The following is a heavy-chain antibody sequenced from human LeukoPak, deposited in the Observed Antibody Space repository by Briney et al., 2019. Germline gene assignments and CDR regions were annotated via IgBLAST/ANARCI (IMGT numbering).Heavy chain of an antibody. CDR2: IIPIFGTA. J-gene: IGHJ5*02. Sequence: SVKVSCKASGGTFSSYAISWVRQAPGQGLEWMGGIIPIFGTANYAQKFQGRVAITADESTSTAYMELSSLRSGDTAVYYCARDGYYDSSGYANPWGQGTLVTVSS. D-gene: IGHD3-22*01. CDR3: ARDGYYDSSGYANP. CDR1: GGTFSSYA. V-gene: IGHV1-69*13.